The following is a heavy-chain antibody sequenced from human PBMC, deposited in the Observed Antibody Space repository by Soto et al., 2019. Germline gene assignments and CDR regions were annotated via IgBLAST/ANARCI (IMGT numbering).Heavy chain of an antibody. CDR2: IYDSGSV. V-gene: IGHV4-31*03. CDR1: GGSITSGGDY. J-gene: IGHJ4*02. D-gene: IGHD6-6*01. CDR3: ASRAARDY. Sequence: QVQLQESGPGLVKPSQTLSLTCTVSGGSITSGGDYWSWIRQHPGKGLEWIGYIYDSGSVYYIPSLRSRVTIAVDTSKNQFSLKLTSVTAADTAVYYWASRAARDYWGQGTLVTVSS.